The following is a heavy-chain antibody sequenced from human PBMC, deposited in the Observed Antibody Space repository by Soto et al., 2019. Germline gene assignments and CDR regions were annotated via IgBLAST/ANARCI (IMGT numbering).Heavy chain of an antibody. CDR1: GFTFSSFA. J-gene: IGHJ4*02. Sequence: VGSLRLSCECSGFTFSSFAMGCVRHSPGKGLEWLSSVSADGVSSFSADSVRGRFRVSRDNSKNTLFLQMRFLRVEDTAVYYCAKTRQAPVGNHFFDLWGQGTQVTVSS. V-gene: IGHV3-23*01. CDR2: VSADGVSS. CDR3: AKTRQAPVGNHFFDL.